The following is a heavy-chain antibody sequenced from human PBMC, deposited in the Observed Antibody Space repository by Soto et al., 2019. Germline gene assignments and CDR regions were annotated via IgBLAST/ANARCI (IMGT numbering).Heavy chain of an antibody. J-gene: IGHJ4*02. CDR3: ARATGTLRSRNCDY. D-gene: IGHD1-1*01. CDR2: IYHTGST. CDR1: GGSISTVGHY. V-gene: IGHV4-31*03. Sequence: SETLSLTCSVSGGSISTVGHYWTRIRQHPGKGLEWIGSIYHTGSTYYSKSLRSRLTMSVDTSKSQFSLRLSSVTAADTAVYYCARATGTLRSRNCDYWGQGSLVTVSS.